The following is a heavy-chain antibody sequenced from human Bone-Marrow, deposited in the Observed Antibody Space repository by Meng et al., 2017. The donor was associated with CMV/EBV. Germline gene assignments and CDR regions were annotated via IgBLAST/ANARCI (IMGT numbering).Heavy chain of an antibody. CDR3: ARTRERAGRILLWFGANWFDP. CDR2: ISAYNGNT. V-gene: IGHV1-18*04. CDR1: GYTFTGYY. Sequence: ASVKVSCKASGYTFTGYYMHWVRQAPGQGLEWMGWISAYNGNTNYAQKLQGRVTMTTDTSTSTAYMELRSLRSDDTAVYYCARTRERAGRILLWFGANWFDPWGQGTLVTVSS. D-gene: IGHD3-10*01. J-gene: IGHJ5*02.